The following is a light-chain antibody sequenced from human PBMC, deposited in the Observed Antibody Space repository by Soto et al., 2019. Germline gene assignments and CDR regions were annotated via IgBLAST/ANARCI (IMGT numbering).Light chain of an antibody. Sequence: QSALTQPPSASGSTGQSVTIACTGTSSDVGGYKYVSWYQQHPGKAPKLMIYEVNKRPSGVPDRFSGSKSGHTASLTVSGLQADDEADYFCSSYAGRNIVLFGGGTKLTVL. CDR1: SSDVGGYKY. J-gene: IGLJ2*01. V-gene: IGLV2-8*01. CDR2: EVN. CDR3: SSYAGRNIVL.